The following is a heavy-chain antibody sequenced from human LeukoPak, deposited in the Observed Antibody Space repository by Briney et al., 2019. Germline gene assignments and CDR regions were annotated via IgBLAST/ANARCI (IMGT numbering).Heavy chain of an antibody. CDR3: AREKGYCTNGVCYDLYYFDY. V-gene: IGHV1-69*04. Sequence: SVKVSCKASGGTFSSYSISWVRQAPGQGLEWMGRIIPILGIANYAQKFQGRVTITADKSTSTAYMELSSLRSEDTAVYYCAREKGYCTNGVCYDLYYFDYWGQGTLVTVSS. CDR1: GGTFSSYS. D-gene: IGHD2-8*01. J-gene: IGHJ4*02. CDR2: IIPILGIA.